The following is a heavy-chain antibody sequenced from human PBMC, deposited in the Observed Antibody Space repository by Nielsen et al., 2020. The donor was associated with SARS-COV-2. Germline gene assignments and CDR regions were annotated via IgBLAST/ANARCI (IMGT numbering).Heavy chain of an antibody. J-gene: IGHJ2*01. V-gene: IGHV4-39*07. Sequence: SETLSLTCTVSGGSTSSSSYYWGWIRQPPGKGLEWIGSIYYSGSTYYNPSLKSRVTISVDTSKNQFSLKLSSVTAADTAVYYCARGPVAVAGIGEERVHWYFDLWGRGTLVTVSS. CDR2: IYYSGST. D-gene: IGHD6-19*01. CDR1: GGSTSSSSYY. CDR3: ARGPVAVAGIGEERVHWYFDL.